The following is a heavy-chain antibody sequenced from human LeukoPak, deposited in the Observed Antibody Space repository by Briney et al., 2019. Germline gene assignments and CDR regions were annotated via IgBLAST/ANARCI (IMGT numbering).Heavy chain of an antibody. J-gene: IGHJ4*02. Sequence: SVKVSCKASGGTFSSYAISWVRQAPGQGLEWMGRIIPTFGTANYAQKFQGRVTITTDESTSTAYMELSSLRSEDTAVYYCARATYYYDSSGYYLDYWGQGTLVTVSS. CDR1: GGTFSSYA. D-gene: IGHD3-22*01. V-gene: IGHV1-69*05. CDR3: ARATYYYDSSGYYLDY. CDR2: IIPTFGTA.